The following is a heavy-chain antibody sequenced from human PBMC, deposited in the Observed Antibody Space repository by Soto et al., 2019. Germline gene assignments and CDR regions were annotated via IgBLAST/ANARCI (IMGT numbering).Heavy chain of an antibody. Sequence: GASVKVSCKESGYTFTSYYMRWVRQAPRQGLEWMGIINPSGGSTSYAQKFQGRVTMTRDTSTSTVYMELSSLRSEDTAVYYCATHVGSYWDYWGQGTLVTVSS. CDR3: ATHVGSYWDY. D-gene: IGHD1-26*01. J-gene: IGHJ4*02. CDR1: GYTFTSYY. V-gene: IGHV1-46*03. CDR2: INPSGGST.